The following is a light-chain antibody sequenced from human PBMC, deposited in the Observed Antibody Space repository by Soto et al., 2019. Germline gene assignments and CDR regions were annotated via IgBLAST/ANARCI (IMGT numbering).Light chain of an antibody. V-gene: IGKV1-27*01. J-gene: IGKJ2*01. CDR3: QEYHSLLYT. CDR1: QDISDF. CDR2: DAS. Sequence: DIPMTQSPSSLSASVGDRVTITCRASQDISDFLAWYQQRPGKIPNLLVYDASTLQSGVPTRFSGSGSGTHFTLTISSLQPEDVASYYCQEYHSLLYTFGQGTKVEIK.